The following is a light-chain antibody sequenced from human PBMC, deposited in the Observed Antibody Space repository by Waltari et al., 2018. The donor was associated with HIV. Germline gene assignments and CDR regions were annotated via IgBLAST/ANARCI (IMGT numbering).Light chain of an antibody. CDR2: WAS. Sequence: DIVMAQYPDSLAGSLGERATINCKSSQRGYLDSSKKKDLAWYQQKPGQPPRLLINWASSRQSGVPDRFRGSGSGTDFTLTINSLQAEDVAVYYCQQYYSYPQNFGQGTKLEIK. V-gene: IGKV4-1*01. J-gene: IGKJ2*01. CDR1: QRGYLDSSKKKD. CDR3: QQYYSYPQN.